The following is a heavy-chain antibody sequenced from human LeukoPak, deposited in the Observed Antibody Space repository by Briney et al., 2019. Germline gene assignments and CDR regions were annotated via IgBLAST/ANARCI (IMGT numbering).Heavy chain of an antibody. CDR1: GFTFTSSA. D-gene: IGHD6-13*01. CDR2: IVVGSGNT. J-gene: IGHJ5*02. Sequence: SVKVSCKASGFTFTSSAMQWVRQARGQRLEWIGWIVVGSGNTNYAQKFQGRVTITADKSTSTAYMELSSLRSEDTAVYYCARDWHSSSWYWFDPWGQGTLVTVSS. CDR3: ARDWHSSSWYWFDP. V-gene: IGHV1-58*02.